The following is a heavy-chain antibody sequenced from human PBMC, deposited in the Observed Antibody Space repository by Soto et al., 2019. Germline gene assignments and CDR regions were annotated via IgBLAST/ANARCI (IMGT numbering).Heavy chain of an antibody. J-gene: IGHJ4*02. Sequence: EVQLVESGGGLVQPGGSLRLSCAASGFTFSSYGMSWVRQAPGQGLEWVANIKQDGSEKYYVDSVKGRFTISRDNAENALFLQMNSLRAEDKAGYYCVRHLQHLVVVGSFDYWGQGTRVTVSS. CDR3: VRHLQHLVVVGSFDY. V-gene: IGHV3-7*01. CDR1: GFTFSSYG. D-gene: IGHD2-15*01. CDR2: IKQDGSEK.